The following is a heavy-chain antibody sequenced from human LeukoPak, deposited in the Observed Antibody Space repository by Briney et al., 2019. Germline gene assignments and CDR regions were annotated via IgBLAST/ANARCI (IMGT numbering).Heavy chain of an antibody. V-gene: IGHV1-18*04. Sequence: ASVKVPCKASGYTFTSYGISWVRQAPGQGLEWTGWISAYNGKTNYAPKFQGRVTMTTDTSTSTAYMDLRSLRSDDTAVYYCTRDGPDYGDYINFDYWGQGTLVTVSS. CDR3: TRDGPDYGDYINFDY. J-gene: IGHJ4*02. CDR1: GYTFTSYG. D-gene: IGHD4-17*01. CDR2: ISAYNGKT.